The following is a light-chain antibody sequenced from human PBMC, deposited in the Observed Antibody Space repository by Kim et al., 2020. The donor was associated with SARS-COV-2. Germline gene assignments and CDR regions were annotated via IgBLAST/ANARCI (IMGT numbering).Light chain of an antibody. V-gene: IGLV3-21*03. CDR1: NIESKS. CDR3: QVWDNNSDHVV. Sequence: PGKTARITCGENNIESKSVHWYQQKPGQAPVLVVYYDSDRPSGIPERFSGSNSGSTATLTISRVEAGDEADYYCQVWDNNSDHVVFGGGTQLTVL. J-gene: IGLJ2*01. CDR2: YDS.